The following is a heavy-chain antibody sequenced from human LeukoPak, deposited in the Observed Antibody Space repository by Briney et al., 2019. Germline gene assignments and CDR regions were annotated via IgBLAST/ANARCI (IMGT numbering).Heavy chain of an antibody. J-gene: IGHJ4*02. D-gene: IGHD5-12*01. V-gene: IGHV4-39*01. CDR1: GGSISSSSYY. CDR2: IYYSGST. Sequence: KPSETLSLTCTVSGGSISSSSYYWGWLPQPPGTGLEWIVSIYYSGSTYYNPAMKRLVTITVDTSNNQYSLMLSSRAAASTVLYSCARLCVWLPEYWGQGTLGTVSS. CDR3: ARLCVWLPEY.